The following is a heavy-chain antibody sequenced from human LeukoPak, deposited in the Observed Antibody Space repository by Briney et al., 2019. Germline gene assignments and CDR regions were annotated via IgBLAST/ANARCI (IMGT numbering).Heavy chain of an antibody. CDR3: ARVGGYYPSHWYFDL. CDR1: GFTFTAYA. Sequence: GGSLRLSCAASGFTFTAYAMSWFRQTPGKGLEWVSAISGSGGSTYYADSVKGRFTISRDNSKNTLYLQMNSLRAEDTAVYYCARVGGYYPSHWYFDLWGRGTLVTVSS. V-gene: IGHV3-23*01. J-gene: IGHJ2*01. D-gene: IGHD3-22*01. CDR2: ISGSGGST.